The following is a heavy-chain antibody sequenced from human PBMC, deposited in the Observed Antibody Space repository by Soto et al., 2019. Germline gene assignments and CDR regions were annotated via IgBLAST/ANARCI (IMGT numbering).Heavy chain of an antibody. J-gene: IGHJ6*02. Sequence: QVQLVESGGGVVQPGRSLRLSCAASGFTFSSYAMHWVRQAPGKGLEWVAVITYDGSNKYYADSMKGRFTISRHNAKNTLHLQMNSLRAEDTAVYYCALGGIAVAHYGMDVWGQGTTVTVSS. D-gene: IGHD6-19*01. V-gene: IGHV3-30-3*01. CDR1: GFTFSSYA. CDR3: ALGGIAVAHYGMDV. CDR2: ITYDGSNK.